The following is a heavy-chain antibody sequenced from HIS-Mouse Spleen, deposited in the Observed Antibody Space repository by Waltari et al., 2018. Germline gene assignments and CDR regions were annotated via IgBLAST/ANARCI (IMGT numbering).Heavy chain of an antibody. D-gene: IGHD6-19*01. CDR1: GFPFSSYA. V-gene: IGHV3-30-3*01. J-gene: IGHJ3*02. CDR2: ISYDGSNK. Sequence: VQLVESGGGVVQPGRSLRLSCSASGFPFSSYALHWVRQAPGKGLEWVAVISYDGSNKYYADSVKGRFTISRDNSKNTLYLQMNSLRAEDTAVYYCARVNGIAVAGTDAFDIWGQGTMVTVSS. CDR3: ARVNGIAVAGTDAFDI.